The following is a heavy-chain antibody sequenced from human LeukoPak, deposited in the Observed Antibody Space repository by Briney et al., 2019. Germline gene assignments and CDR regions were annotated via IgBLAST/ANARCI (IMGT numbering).Heavy chain of an antibody. CDR2: ISRSGDIT. V-gene: IGHV3-23*01. CDR3: ATEGFYY. Sequence: PGGSLRLSCAASGAAFTKYGMKWVRQAAGAGLEYISGISRSGDITHYADSVKGRFIISRDNVQNTLYLQMNSLRADDTALYYCATEGFYYWGPGTQVTVSS. J-gene: IGHJ4*02. CDR1: GAAFTKYG.